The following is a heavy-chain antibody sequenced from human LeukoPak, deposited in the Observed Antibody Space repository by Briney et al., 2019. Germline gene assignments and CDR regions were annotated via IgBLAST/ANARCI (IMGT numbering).Heavy chain of an antibody. Sequence: SGGSLRLSCAASGFTFEDYAMHWVRQAPGKGLEWVSGISGSGGSTYYADSVKGRFTISRDNSKNTLYLQMNSLRAEDTAVYYCATGGRNQGYYSTFDYWGQGTLVTVSS. D-gene: IGHD3-22*01. J-gene: IGHJ4*02. CDR3: ATGGRNQGYYSTFDY. CDR2: ISGSGGST. CDR1: GFTFEDYA. V-gene: IGHV3-23*01.